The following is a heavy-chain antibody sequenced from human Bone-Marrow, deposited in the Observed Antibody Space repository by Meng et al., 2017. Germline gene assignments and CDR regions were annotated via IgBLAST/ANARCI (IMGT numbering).Heavy chain of an antibody. J-gene: IGHJ4*02. Sequence: GESLKISCAASGFTFSSYAMHWVRQAPGKGLEWVAVISYDGSNKYYADSVKGRFTISRDNSKNTLYLQMNSLRAEDTAVYYCARSGFGELLPFRNFDYWGQGTLVTVSS. CDR1: GFTFSSYA. CDR3: ARSGFGELLPFRNFDY. D-gene: IGHD3-10*01. V-gene: IGHV3-30*04. CDR2: ISYDGSNK.